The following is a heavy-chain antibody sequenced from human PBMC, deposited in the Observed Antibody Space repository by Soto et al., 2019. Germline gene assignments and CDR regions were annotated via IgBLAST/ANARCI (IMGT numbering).Heavy chain of an antibody. CDR3: ARDPDYDSSGLGSYFDY. Sequence: GGSLRLSCAASGFTFSSYAMHWVRQAPGKGLEWVAVISYDGSNKYYADSVKGRFTISRDNSKNTLYLQMNSLRAEDTAVYYCARDPDYDSSGLGSYFDYWGQGTLVTVSS. CDR1: GFTFSSYA. J-gene: IGHJ4*02. CDR2: ISYDGSNK. V-gene: IGHV3-30-3*01. D-gene: IGHD3-22*01.